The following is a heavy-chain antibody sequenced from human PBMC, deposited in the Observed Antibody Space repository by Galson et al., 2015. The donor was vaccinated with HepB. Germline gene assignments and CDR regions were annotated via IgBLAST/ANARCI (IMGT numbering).Heavy chain of an antibody. J-gene: IGHJ6*02. CDR2: ICPGDSEI. CDR3: ARLGNEDYHYYGMDV. V-gene: IGHV5-51*01. D-gene: IGHD4/OR15-4a*01. Sequence: QSGAEVKKPGESLKISCKGSGSSFTSHWIGWVRQMPGKGLECMGIICPGDSEIRYSPSFQGQVTISADKSISTAYLHWTSLKASDTAMYYCARLGNEDYHYYGMDVWGQGTTVTVSS. CDR1: GSSFTSHW.